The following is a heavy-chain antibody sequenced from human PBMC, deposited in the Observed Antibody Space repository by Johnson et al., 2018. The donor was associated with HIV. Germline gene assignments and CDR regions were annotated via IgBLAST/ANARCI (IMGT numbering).Heavy chain of an antibody. Sequence: QVQLVESGGGVVQPGRSLRLSCAASGFTFSSYAMHWVRQAPGKGLEWVAVISYDGSNKYYADSVRGRFTISRDDSKNTMYLQMNSLRVEDTAVYYCARDESYRKYAMTAFDIWGQGTMVTVSS. CDR3: ARDESYRKYAMTAFDI. CDR2: ISYDGSNK. D-gene: IGHD1-14*01. CDR1: GFTFSSYA. J-gene: IGHJ3*02. V-gene: IGHV3-30-3*01.